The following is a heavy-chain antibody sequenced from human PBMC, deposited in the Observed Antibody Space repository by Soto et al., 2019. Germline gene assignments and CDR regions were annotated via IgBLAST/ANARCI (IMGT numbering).Heavy chain of an antibody. CDR3: ARLHGYCISSSCHGHYAMEV. Sequence: SETLSLTCTVSSASISSSSYTWGLIRQPPGKGLEWIGSIYYSGTTYYNPSLNSRVTVSVDTSKNQFSLKVTSVTAADTAVYYCARLHGYCISSSCHGHYAMEVSGQGTTVTVSS. D-gene: IGHD2-2*01. V-gene: IGHV4-39*01. CDR2: IYYSGTT. CDR1: SASISSSSYT. J-gene: IGHJ6*02.